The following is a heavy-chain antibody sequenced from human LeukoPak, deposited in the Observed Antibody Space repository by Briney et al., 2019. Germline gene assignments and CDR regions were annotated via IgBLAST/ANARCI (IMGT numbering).Heavy chain of an antibody. V-gene: IGHV3-23*01. Sequence: GGSLRLSCAASRFIFSNYGMIWVRQTPGKGLEWVSTISGAYSTYYADSVKGRFTISRDNSKNTLYLQMNSLRAEDTAVYYCAKAQGSLVWNVAFNIWGQGTMVTVSS. CDR3: AKAQGSLVWNVAFNI. CDR1: RFIFSNYG. J-gene: IGHJ3*02. D-gene: IGHD1-1*01. CDR2: ISGAYST.